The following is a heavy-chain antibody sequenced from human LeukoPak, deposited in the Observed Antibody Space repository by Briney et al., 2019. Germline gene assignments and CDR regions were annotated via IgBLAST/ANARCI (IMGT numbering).Heavy chain of an antibody. Sequence: GGSLRLSCAASGFTFSSYAMHWVRQAPGKGLEYVSAISSNGGSTYYANSVKGRFTISRDNSKNTLYLQMGSLRAEDVAVYYCARDLKYYDFWSGYYGPRNYYYYGMDVWGQGTTVTVSS. CDR2: ISSNGGST. CDR1: GFTFSSYA. J-gene: IGHJ6*02. V-gene: IGHV3-64*01. D-gene: IGHD3-3*01. CDR3: ARDLKYYDFWSGYYGPRNYYYYGMDV.